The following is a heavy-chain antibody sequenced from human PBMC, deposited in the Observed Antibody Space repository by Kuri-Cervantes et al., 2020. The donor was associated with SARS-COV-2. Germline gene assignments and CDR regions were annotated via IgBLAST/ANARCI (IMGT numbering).Heavy chain of an antibody. J-gene: IGHJ4*02. CDR3: ARVGAVVPAATYYFDY. D-gene: IGHD2-2*01. CDR2: IYYSGST. Sequence: GSLRLSCAVYGGSFSGYYWSWIRQPPGKGLEWIGYIYYSGSTNYNPSLKSRVTISVDTSKNQFSLKLSSVTAADTAVYYCARVGAVVPAATYYFDYWGQGTPVTVSS. CDR1: GGSFSGYY. V-gene: IGHV4-59*08.